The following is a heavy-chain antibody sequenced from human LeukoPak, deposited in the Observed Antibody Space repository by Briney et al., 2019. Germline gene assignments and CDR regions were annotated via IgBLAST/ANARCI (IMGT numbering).Heavy chain of an antibody. D-gene: IGHD3-16*02. Sequence: GGSLRLSCAASGFTFSNAWMSRVRQAPGKGLEWVGRIKSKTDGGTTDYAAPVKGRFTISRDDSKNTLYLQMNSLKTEDTAVYYCTKFFLGRRDYVWESYRYLAFDIWGHGTMVTVSS. CDR1: GFTFSNAW. CDR2: IKSKTDGGTT. CDR3: TKFFLGRRDYVWESYRYLAFDI. J-gene: IGHJ3*02. V-gene: IGHV3-15*01.